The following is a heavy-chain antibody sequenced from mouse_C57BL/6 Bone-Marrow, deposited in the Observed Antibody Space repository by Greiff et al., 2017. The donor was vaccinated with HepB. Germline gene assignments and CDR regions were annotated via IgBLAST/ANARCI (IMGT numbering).Heavy chain of an antibody. CDR3: ARSAKLAWFAY. D-gene: IGHD1-3*01. V-gene: IGHV14-4*01. Sequence: EVQLQQSGAELVRPGASVKLSCTASGFNIKDDYMHWVKQRPEQGLEWIGWIDPENGDTEYASKFQGKATITADTSSNTAYLQLSSLTSEDTAIYYCARSAKLAWFAYWGQGTLVTVSA. CDR1: GFNIKDDY. CDR2: IDPENGDT. J-gene: IGHJ3*01.